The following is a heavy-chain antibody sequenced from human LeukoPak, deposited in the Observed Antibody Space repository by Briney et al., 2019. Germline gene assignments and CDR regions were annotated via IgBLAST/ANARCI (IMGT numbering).Heavy chain of an antibody. CDR3: ARGDGDYAFVVY. CDR1: GYTFTDYY. Sequence: EASVRVSCKASGYTFTDYYMHWVRQAPGQGLEWMGWISAYNGNTNYAQKLQGRVTMTTDTSTSTAYMELRSLRSDDTAVYYCARGDGDYAFVVYWGQGTLVTVSS. CDR2: ISAYNGNT. D-gene: IGHD4-17*01. V-gene: IGHV1-18*04. J-gene: IGHJ4*02.